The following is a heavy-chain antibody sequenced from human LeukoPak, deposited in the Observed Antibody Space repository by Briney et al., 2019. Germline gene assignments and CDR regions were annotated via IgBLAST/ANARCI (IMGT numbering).Heavy chain of an antibody. Sequence: GGSLRLSCAASGFTFSSYGMNWVRHAPGKGLEWLSYISTSTSSTTTIYYAESVKGRFTVSRDNAKNSLYLQMNSLRDEDTAVHYCARDLSLSYWGQGTLVTVSS. J-gene: IGHJ4*02. CDR1: GFTFSSYG. V-gene: IGHV3-48*02. CDR3: ARDLSLSY. CDR2: ISTSTSSTTTI.